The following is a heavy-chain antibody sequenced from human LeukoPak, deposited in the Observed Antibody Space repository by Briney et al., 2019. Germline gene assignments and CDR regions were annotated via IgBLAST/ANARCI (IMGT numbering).Heavy chain of an antibody. CDR1: GFTFSSYW. CDR3: VRGYSSGYRLVY. J-gene: IGHJ4*02. CDR2: SNGDGSST. V-gene: IGHV3-74*01. Sequence: GGSLRLSCAASGFTFSSYWMHWVRQDPVKGLLWVSRSNGDGSSTDYADSEKGRFTISRDNAKNTVYLQMNSLKAEDTAVYYCVRGYSSGYRLVYWGQGTLVTVSS. D-gene: IGHD3-22*01.